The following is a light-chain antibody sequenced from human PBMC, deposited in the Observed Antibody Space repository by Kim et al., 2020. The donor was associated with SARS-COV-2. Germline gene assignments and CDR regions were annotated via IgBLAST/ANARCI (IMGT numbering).Light chain of an antibody. CDR1: KLGNKY. V-gene: IGLV3-1*01. CDR3: QAWDSGSAV. J-gene: IGLJ2*01. Sequence: SYELTQPPSVSVSPGQTATIICSGDKLGNKYACWYQQKPGQSPVLVIFQGTKRPSGIPDRFSGSYSRNTATLTISETQAMDEAAYYCQAWDSGSAVFGGGTKLTVL. CDR2: QGT.